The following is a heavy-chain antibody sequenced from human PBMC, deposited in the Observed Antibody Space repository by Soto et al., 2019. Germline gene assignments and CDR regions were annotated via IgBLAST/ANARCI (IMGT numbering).Heavy chain of an antibody. D-gene: IGHD5-12*01. CDR3: AKMKEATMRNSWGFDY. CDR2: ISGSGGST. V-gene: IGHV3-23*01. CDR1: GFTFSSYA. Sequence: GGSLRLSCAASGFTFSSYAMSWVRQAPGKGLEWVSAISGSGGSTYYADSVKGRFTISRDNSKNTLYLQMNSLRAEDTAVYYCAKMKEATMRNSWGFDYWGQGTLVTVSS. J-gene: IGHJ4*02.